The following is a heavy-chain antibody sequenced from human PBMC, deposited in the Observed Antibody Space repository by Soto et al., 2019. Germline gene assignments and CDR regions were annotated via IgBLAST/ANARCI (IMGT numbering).Heavy chain of an antibody. CDR1: GGSFSRYH. CDR3: ARGYGEEWPTSDF. J-gene: IGHJ4*02. D-gene: IGHD3-10*01. Sequence: QVQLQQWGAGLLKPSETLSLTCTVYGGSFSRYHWNWIRQAPGKGLEWIGEIHHAGGTNYSPSLEGRVTISVDTSKNEFSLKLSSVTAADTGVYYCARGYGEEWPTSDFWGQGTLVTVSS. V-gene: IGHV4-34*01. CDR2: IHHAGGT.